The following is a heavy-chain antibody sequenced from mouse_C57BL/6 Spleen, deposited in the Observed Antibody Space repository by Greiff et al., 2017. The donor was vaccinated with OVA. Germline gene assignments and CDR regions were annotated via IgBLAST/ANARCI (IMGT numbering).Heavy chain of an antibody. CDR3: ARAGSNYDYAMDY. D-gene: IGHD2-5*01. J-gene: IGHJ4*01. V-gene: IGHV5-4*01. Sequence: EVQVVESGGGLVKPGGSLKLSCAASGFTFSSYAMSWVRQTPEKRLEWVATISDGGSYTYYPDNVKGRFTISRDNAKNNLYLQMSHLKSEDTAMYYCARAGSNYDYAMDYWGQGTSVTVSS. CDR2: ISDGGSYT. CDR1: GFTFSSYA.